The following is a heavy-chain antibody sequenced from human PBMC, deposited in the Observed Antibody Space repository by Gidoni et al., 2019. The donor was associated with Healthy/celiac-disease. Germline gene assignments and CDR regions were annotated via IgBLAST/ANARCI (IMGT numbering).Heavy chain of an antibody. J-gene: IGHJ2*01. D-gene: IGHD5-12*01. CDR1: GGTFSSYA. V-gene: IGHV1-69*01. Sequence: QVQLVQSGAEVTKPGSSVKVSCKASGGTFSSYAISWVRQAHGQGLEWMGGIIPIFGTANYAQKFQGRVTITADESTSTAYMELSSLRSEDTAVYYCASSLYSGYDYYWYFDLWGRGTLVTVSS. CDR2: IIPIFGTA. CDR3: ASSLYSGYDYYWYFDL.